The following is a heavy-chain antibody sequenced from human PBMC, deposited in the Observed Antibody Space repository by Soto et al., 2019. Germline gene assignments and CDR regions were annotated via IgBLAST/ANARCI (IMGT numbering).Heavy chain of an antibody. V-gene: IGHV3-23*01. CDR2: IGGSGGST. J-gene: IGHJ4*02. D-gene: IGHD5-18*01. CDR1: GFTFSSYA. CDR3: AYDGYSYGKFDY. Sequence: GGSLRLSCAASGFTFSSYAMSWVRQAPGKGLEWVSAIGGSGGSTYYADSVKGRFTISRDNSKNTLYLQMNSLRAEDTAVYYCAYDGYSYGKFDYWGQGTLVTVSS.